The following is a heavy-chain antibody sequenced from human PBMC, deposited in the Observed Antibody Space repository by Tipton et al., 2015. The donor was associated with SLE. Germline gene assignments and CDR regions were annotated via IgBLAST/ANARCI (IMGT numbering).Heavy chain of an antibody. D-gene: IGHD3-10*01. Sequence: GLVKPSETLSLTCTVSGGSISSYYWSWIRQPPGKGLEWIGYIYYSGSTNYNPSLKSRVTISVDTSKNQFSLKLSSVTAADTAVYYCARSSQQLTPLLDVWGKGTTVTVSS. V-gene: IGHV4-59*01. CDR1: GGSISSYY. CDR2: IYYSGST. J-gene: IGHJ6*04. CDR3: ARSSQQLTPLLDV.